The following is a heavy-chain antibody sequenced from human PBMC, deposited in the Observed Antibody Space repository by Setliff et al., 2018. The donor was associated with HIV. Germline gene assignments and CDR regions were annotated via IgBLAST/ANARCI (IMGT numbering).Heavy chain of an antibody. V-gene: IGHV4-4*02. CDR3: ARGNYDTSDYYTNFYYYYMDV. Sequence: PSETLSLTCAVSGGSISSSNWWRWVRQPPGKGLEWIGSISHSGSTDYNPSLTSRVTMSVDPSKNQFSLKLNSVTAADTAMYYCARGNYDTSDYYTNFYYYYMDVWGKGTTVTVSS. D-gene: IGHD3-22*01. J-gene: IGHJ6*03. CDR1: GGSISSSNW. CDR2: ISHSGST.